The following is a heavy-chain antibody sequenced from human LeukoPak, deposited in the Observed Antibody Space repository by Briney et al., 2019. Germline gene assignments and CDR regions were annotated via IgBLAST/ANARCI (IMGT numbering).Heavy chain of an antibody. CDR3: ARAGIGVGATTGFDY. Sequence: SSETLSLTCTVSGGSISSGGYYWSRIRQHPGKGLEWIGYIYYSGSTYYNPSLKSRVTISVDTSKNQFSLKLSSVTAADTAVYYCARAGIGVGATTGFDYWGQGTLVTVSS. CDR2: IYYSGST. V-gene: IGHV4-31*03. CDR1: GGSISSGGYY. J-gene: IGHJ4*02. D-gene: IGHD1-26*01.